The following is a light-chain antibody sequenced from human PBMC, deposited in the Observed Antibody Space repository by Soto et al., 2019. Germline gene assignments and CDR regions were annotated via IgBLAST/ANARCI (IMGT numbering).Light chain of an antibody. CDR2: DAS. V-gene: IGKV1-5*01. CDR3: QQYDTYRT. Sequence: DIQMTQSPSTLSASVGDRVTITCRASQSILSWLAWYQHKPGKAPKLLIYDASSLESGVPSRFSGSRSGTEFTLTISSLQPDDIATYYCQQYDTYRTFGQGPKVDIK. J-gene: IGKJ1*01. CDR1: QSILSW.